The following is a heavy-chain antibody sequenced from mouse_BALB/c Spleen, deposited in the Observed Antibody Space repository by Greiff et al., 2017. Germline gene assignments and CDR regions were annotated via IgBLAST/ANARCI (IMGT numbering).Heavy chain of an antibody. CDR2: ISSGGSYT. CDR1: GFTFSSYT. D-gene: IGHD2-3*01. CDR3: TRERGGYDVYSYYAMDY. J-gene: IGHJ4*01. Sequence: EVKLVESGGGLVKPGGSLKLSCAASGFTFSSYTMSWVRQTPEKRLEWVATISSGGSYTYYPDSVKGRFTISRDNAKNTLYLQMSSLKSEDTAMYYCTRERGGYDVYSYYAMDYWGQGTSVTVSS. V-gene: IGHV5-6-4*01.